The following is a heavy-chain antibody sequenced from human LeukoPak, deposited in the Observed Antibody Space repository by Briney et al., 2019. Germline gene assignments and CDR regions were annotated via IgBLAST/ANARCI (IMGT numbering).Heavy chain of an antibody. CDR1: GFTVSRNY. Sequence: GGSRRLSCAASGFTVSRNYMTWVRQAAGKGLEWGSVMYSGGSTYYAESVKGRFTISRDNPQNPLYLQMNSLRAEDTAVYYCATYKGQVREVTIYYYYYMDLWGKGTTVTISS. CDR3: ATYKGQVREVTIYYYYYMDL. CDR2: MYSGGST. D-gene: IGHD3-10*01. V-gene: IGHV3-66*01. J-gene: IGHJ6*03.